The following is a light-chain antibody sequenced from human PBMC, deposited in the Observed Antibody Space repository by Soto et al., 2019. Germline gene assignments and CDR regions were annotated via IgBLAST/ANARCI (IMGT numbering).Light chain of an antibody. CDR1: QSISSW. CDR3: QQYYSRKT. Sequence: DIQMTQSPSTLSASVGDSVTITCRASQSISSWLAWYQQKPGNPPNLLIYKASTLDSGVPSRFSGSGSGTEFTLTINSLQPDDFAIYYCQQYYSRKTFGQGTKVQI. V-gene: IGKV1-5*03. CDR2: KAS. J-gene: IGKJ1*01.